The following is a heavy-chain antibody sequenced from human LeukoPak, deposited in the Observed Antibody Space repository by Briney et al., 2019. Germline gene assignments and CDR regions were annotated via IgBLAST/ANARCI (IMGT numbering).Heavy chain of an antibody. Sequence: HPGRSLILSCAASGFTLSSYAMHSGRQAPGKGLERVPAISYDGSNKYYAASVKGRFTICRDNSKTTLYMQMNSLRADDTAVYYCERDPYSSSSIPFDHWGQGTLVTVSS. D-gene: IGHD6-6*01. CDR2: ISYDGSNK. J-gene: IGHJ4*02. CDR3: ERDPYSSSSIPFDH. V-gene: IGHV3-30*01. CDR1: GFTLSSYA.